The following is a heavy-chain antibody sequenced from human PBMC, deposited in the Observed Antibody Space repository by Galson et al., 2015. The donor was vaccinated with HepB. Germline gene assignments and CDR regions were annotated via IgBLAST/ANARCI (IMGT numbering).Heavy chain of an antibody. CDR2: ISSSGSNI. D-gene: IGHD6-19*01. Sequence: SLRLSCAASGFTFSSYAMSWVRQAPGQGLEWVSYISSSGSNIYYADSVKGRFTITRDNAKNSLYLQMNSLRAEDTAVYYCARSIAVAGRYYYYGMDVWGQGTTVTVSS. J-gene: IGHJ6*02. CDR3: ARSIAVAGRYYYYGMDV. V-gene: IGHV3-11*01. CDR1: GFTFSSYA.